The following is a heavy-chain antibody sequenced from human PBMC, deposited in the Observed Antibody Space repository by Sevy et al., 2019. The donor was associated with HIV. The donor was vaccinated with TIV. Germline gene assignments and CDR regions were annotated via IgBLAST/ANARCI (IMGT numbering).Heavy chain of an antibody. CDR2: ISYDGSNK. Sequence: GGSLRLSCAASGFTFSSYAMHWVRQAPGEGLEWVAVISYDGSNKYYADSVKGRFTISRDNSKNTLYLQMNSLRAEDTAVYYCARDLKETYYDFWSGYFAGTAGNAFDIWGQGTMVTVSS. J-gene: IGHJ3*02. D-gene: IGHD3-3*01. CDR1: GFTFSSYA. CDR3: ARDLKETYYDFWSGYFAGTAGNAFDI. V-gene: IGHV3-30-3*01.